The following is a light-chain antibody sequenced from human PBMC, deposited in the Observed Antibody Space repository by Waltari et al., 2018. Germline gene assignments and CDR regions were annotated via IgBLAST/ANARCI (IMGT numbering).Light chain of an antibody. CDR2: DVN. J-gene: IGLJ1*01. Sequence: QSALTQPRSVSGSPGQSVTISCPGTSSDVGGYNLFTWYQQHPGKAPKLMINDVNKRPSGVPYRFSGSKSGNTASLTISGLQGEDEADYYCCSYAGSYAYVFGTGTRVTVL. V-gene: IGLV2-11*01. CDR3: CSYAGSYAYV. CDR1: SSDVGGYNL.